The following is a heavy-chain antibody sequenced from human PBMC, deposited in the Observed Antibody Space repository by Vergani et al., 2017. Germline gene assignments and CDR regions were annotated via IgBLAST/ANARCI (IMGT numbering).Heavy chain of an antibody. CDR3: ARDRGYSYGYGY. CDR1: GFTFSSYS. D-gene: IGHD5-18*01. J-gene: IGHJ4*02. CDR2: ISSSSSYI. V-gene: IGHV3-21*01. Sequence: EVQLVESGGGLVKPGGSLRLSCAASGFTFSSYSMNWVRQAPGKGLEWVSSISSSSSYIYYADSVKGRFTISRDNAKNSLYLQMNSLRADDTAVYYCARDRGYSYGYGYWGQGTLVTVSS.